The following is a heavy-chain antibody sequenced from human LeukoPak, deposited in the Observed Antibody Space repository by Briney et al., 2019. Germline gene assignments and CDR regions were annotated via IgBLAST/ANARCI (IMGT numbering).Heavy chain of an antibody. D-gene: IGHD6-6*01. J-gene: IGHJ4*02. CDR1: GFTFSSYA. Sequence: HPGRSLRLSCAASGFTFSSYAMHWVRQAPDKGLEWVAVISYDGSNKYYADSVKGRLTISRDNSKNTLYLQMNSLRAEDTAVYYCANIEYSSSEPVDYWGQGTLVTVSS. V-gene: IGHV3-30-3*01. CDR3: ANIEYSSSEPVDY. CDR2: ISYDGSNK.